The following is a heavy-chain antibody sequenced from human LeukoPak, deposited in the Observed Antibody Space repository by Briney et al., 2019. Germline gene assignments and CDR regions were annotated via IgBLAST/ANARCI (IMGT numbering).Heavy chain of an antibody. CDR2: TYYRSKSYN. V-gene: IGHV6-1*01. J-gene: IGHJ6*03. D-gene: IGHD6-6*01. CDR1: GDSVSSNSAS. CDR3: ASAKNYTSSSHPNGTTRYYYYMDV. Sequence: SQTLSLTCAISGDSVSSNSASWNWIRQSPSKGLEWLGRTYYRSKSYNDYAVSVKSRITINPDTSKNQFSLQLNSVTTEDTAVYYSASAKNYTSSSHPNGTTRYYYYMDVWGKGTTVTVSS.